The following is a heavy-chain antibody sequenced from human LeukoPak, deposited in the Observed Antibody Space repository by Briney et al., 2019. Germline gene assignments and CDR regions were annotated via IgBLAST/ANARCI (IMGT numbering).Heavy chain of an antibody. D-gene: IGHD4-23*01. V-gene: IGHV1-69*13. Sequence: GASVKVSCKASGYTFTSYGISWVRQAPGQGLEWMGGIIPIFGTANYAQKFQGRVTITADESTRTAYMELSSLRSEDTAVYYCARDAGGNPYYYYYMDVWGKGTTVTVSS. CDR1: GYTFTSYG. CDR3: ARDAGGNPYYYYYMDV. J-gene: IGHJ6*03. CDR2: IIPIFGTA.